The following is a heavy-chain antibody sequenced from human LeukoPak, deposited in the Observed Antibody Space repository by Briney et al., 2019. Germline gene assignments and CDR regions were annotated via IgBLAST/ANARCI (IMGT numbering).Heavy chain of an antibody. CDR2: IYHSGST. CDR1: GYSISSGYY. Sequence: SETLSLTCTVSGYSISSGYYWGWIRQPPGKGLEWIGSIYHSGSTYYNPSLKSRVTISVDTSKNQFSLKVSSVTAADTAVYYCARAAGSRGLRWGQGTLVTVSS. V-gene: IGHV4-38-2*02. J-gene: IGHJ4*02. D-gene: IGHD3-10*01. CDR3: ARAAGSRGLR.